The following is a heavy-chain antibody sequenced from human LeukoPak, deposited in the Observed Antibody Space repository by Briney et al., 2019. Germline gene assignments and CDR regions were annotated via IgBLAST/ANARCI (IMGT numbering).Heavy chain of an antibody. CDR2: IIPILGIA. J-gene: IGHJ3*02. D-gene: IGHD1-26*01. CDR3: ARWILSGSYLGGAFDI. CDR1: GGTFSSYA. Sequence: ASVKVSCKASGGTFSSYAISWVRQAPGQGLEWMGRIIPILGIANYAQKFQGRVTITADKSTSTAYMELRSLRSDDTAVYYCARWILSGSYLGGAFDIWGQGTMVTVSS. V-gene: IGHV1-69*04.